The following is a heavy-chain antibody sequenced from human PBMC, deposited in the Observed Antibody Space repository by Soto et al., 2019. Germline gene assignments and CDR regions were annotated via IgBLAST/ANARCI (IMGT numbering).Heavy chain of an antibody. D-gene: IGHD2-2*01. V-gene: IGHV5-51*01. J-gene: IGHJ3*02. CDR2: IYPGDSDT. CDR1: GYSFTSYW. CDR3: ARPENWYCSSTSCYAFDI. Sequence: PGESLTISCKGSGYSFTSYWIGWVRQMPGKGLEWMGIIYPGDSDTRYSPSFQGQVTISADKSISTAYLQWSSLKASDTAMYYCARPENWYCSSTSCYAFDIWGQGTMVTVSS.